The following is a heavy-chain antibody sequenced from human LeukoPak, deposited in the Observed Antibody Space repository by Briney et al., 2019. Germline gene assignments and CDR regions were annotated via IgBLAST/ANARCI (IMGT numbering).Heavy chain of an antibody. J-gene: IGHJ4*02. CDR2: ISGSGVST. V-gene: IGHV3-23*01. D-gene: IGHD6-13*01. Sequence: GGSLRLSCAASGFRFSSYAMSWVRQAPGKGLEWVSAISGSGVSTYYADSVKGRFTVSRDNSKNTLYLQMNSLRAEDTAVYYCAKNRGSNSWNYFHYWGQGTLVTVSS. CDR3: AKNRGSNSWNYFHY. CDR1: GFRFSSYA.